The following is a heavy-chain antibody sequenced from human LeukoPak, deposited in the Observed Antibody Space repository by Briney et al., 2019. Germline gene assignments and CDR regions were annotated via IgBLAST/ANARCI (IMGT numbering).Heavy chain of an antibody. V-gene: IGHV4-38-2*02. Sequence: SETLSLTCTVSGYSISSGYYWGWIRQPPGKGPEWIGNIFYSGRTYYSPSLRSRVTISLEPSRHQFSLKLNSVTAADTAVYYCAKSNGYGLVDIWGQGTMVTVSS. CDR1: GYSISSGYY. D-gene: IGHD3-10*01. J-gene: IGHJ3*02. CDR2: IFYSGRT. CDR3: AKSNGYGLVDI.